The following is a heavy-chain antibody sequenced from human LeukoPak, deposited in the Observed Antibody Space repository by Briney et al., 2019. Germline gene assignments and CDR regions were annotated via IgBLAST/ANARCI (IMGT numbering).Heavy chain of an antibody. D-gene: IGHD6-13*01. CDR3: ARDLSGIAAAGTGSRKWFDP. Sequence: PGGSLRLSCAASGFTVSSNYMSWVRQAPGKGLEWVSVIYSGGSTYYADSVKGRFTISRDNSKNTLYLQMNSLRAEDTAVYYCARDLSGIAAAGTGSRKWFDPWGQGTLVTVSS. V-gene: IGHV3-53*01. J-gene: IGHJ5*02. CDR1: GFTVSSNY. CDR2: IYSGGST.